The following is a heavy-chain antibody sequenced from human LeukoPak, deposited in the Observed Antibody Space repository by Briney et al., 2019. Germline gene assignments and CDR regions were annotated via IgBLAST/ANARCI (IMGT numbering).Heavy chain of an antibody. CDR1: GGSTSSYY. J-gene: IGHJ4*02. D-gene: IGHD5-24*01. V-gene: IGHV4-59*01. CDR3: ASGTRDDYNAPVDY. Sequence: SETLSLTCTVSGGSTSSYYWSWIRQAPGKGLEWVGNIYYSGSTNYKPSLMSQVTISVDTSKNQSPLQLNSMTAAATAVYYCASGTRDDYNAPVDYWGQGTLVTVSS. CDR2: IYYSGST.